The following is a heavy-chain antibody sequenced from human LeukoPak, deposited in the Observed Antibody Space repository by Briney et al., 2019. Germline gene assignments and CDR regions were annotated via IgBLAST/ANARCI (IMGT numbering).Heavy chain of an antibody. CDR3: ARGQQQLVIHFPFDY. CDR2: IHPDGSVK. Sequence: PGGSLRLSCLGTGLAFKNYWMTWVRQAPGKGLEWVANIHPDGSVKNYVDAVRGRFTISRDNAKNSLYLQLDNLRAEDTAVYYCARGQQQLVIHFPFDYWGQGTLVTVSS. J-gene: IGHJ4*02. V-gene: IGHV3-7*03. CDR1: GLAFKNYW. D-gene: IGHD6-13*01.